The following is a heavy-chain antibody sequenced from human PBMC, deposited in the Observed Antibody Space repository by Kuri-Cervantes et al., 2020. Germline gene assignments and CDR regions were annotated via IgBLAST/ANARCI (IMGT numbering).Heavy chain of an antibody. D-gene: IGHD6-13*01. V-gene: IGHV1-2*04. CDR2: INPNSGGT. Sequence: ASVKVSCKPSGYTFADYVIHWVRQAPGHRLEWMGWINPNSGGTNYAQKFQGWVTMTRDTSISTAYMELSRLRSDDTAVYYCAREGYSSSWYSALHFDYWGQGTLVTVSS. CDR1: GYTFADYV. J-gene: IGHJ4*02. CDR3: AREGYSSSWYSALHFDY.